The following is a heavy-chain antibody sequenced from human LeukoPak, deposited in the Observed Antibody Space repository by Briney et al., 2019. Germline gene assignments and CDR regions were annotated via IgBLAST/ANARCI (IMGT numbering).Heavy chain of an antibody. J-gene: IGHJ4*02. CDR3: THWAGGPSRPHFHY. Sequence: ESGPTLMNPTQTLTLTCTFSGLSLTSNEVGVGWIRQPPGKALEWLALIYWNDDERCIPPLKSRLTITKDTSKNQVVLTMTNMDPVDTATYYCTHWAGGPSRPHFHYWGQGILVTVSS. CDR1: GLSLTSNEVG. CDR2: IYWNDDE. D-gene: IGHD3-10*01. V-gene: IGHV2-5*01.